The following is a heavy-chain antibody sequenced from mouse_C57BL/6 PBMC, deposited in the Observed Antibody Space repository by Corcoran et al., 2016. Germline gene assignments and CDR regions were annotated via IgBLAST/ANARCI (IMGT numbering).Heavy chain of an antibody. CDR1: GYTFTDYY. V-gene: IGHV1-26*01. J-gene: IGHJ3*01. CDR2: INPNNGGT. Sequence: EVQLQQSGPELVKPGASVKISCKASGYTFTDYYMNWVKQSHGKSLEWIGDINPNNGGTSYNQKFKGKVTLTVDKSSSTAYMELRSLTSEDSAVYYCARRGLREFAYWGQGTLVTVSA. CDR3: ARRGLREFAY. D-gene: IGHD1-1*01.